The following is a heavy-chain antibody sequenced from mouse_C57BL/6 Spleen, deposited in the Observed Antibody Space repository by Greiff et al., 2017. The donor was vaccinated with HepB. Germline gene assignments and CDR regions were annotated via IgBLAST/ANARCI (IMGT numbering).Heavy chain of an antibody. D-gene: IGHD1-1*01. CDR1: GYTFTDYY. Sequence: EVQLQQSGPELVKPGASVKISCKASGYTFTDYYMNWVKQSHGKSLEWIGDINPNNGGTSYNQKFKGKATLTVDKSSSTAYMELRSLPSEDSAVYYCARGLYFYYAMDCWGQGTSVTVSS. V-gene: IGHV1-26*01. CDR2: INPNNGGT. J-gene: IGHJ4*01. CDR3: ARGLYFYYAMDC.